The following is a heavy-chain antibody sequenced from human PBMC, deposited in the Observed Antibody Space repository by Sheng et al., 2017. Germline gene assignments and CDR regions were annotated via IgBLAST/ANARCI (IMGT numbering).Heavy chain of an antibody. CDR1: QTGFNTYW. V-gene: IGHV5-51*01. Sequence: VQLMQSGAEIKKPGESLKISCKGSQTGFNTYWIGWVRQKPGKGLEWMGIIYPRDSDTRYSPSFQGQVTISADKSINTAYLEWSSLKASDTATYYCARHGDDCGTDCFFYSWGQGTLVTVSS. CDR3: ARHGDDCGTDCFFYS. D-gene: IGHD2-21*01. CDR2: IYPRDSDT. J-gene: IGHJ4*02.